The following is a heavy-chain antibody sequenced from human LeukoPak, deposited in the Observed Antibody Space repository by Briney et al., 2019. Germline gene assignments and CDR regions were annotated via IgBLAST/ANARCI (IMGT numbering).Heavy chain of an antibody. Sequence: GGSLRLSCAASGFTVSSNYMSWVRQAPGKGLEWVSVIYSGGSTYYADSVKGRFTISRDNSKNTLYLQMNSLRAEDTAVYYCARFPYDFWSGPPQDYWGQGTLVTVPS. D-gene: IGHD3-3*01. J-gene: IGHJ4*02. CDR1: GFTVSSNY. CDR3: ARFPYDFWSGPPQDY. CDR2: IYSGGST. V-gene: IGHV3-66*01.